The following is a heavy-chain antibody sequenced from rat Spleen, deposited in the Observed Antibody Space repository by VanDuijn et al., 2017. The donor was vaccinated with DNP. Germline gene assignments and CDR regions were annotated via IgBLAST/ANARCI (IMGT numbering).Heavy chain of an antibody. CDR3: TRGYYTGGNWFAY. Sequence: EVQLVESGGGLVQPGRSLKLSCAASGFTFSDYYMAWVRQAPTKGLEWVATISTSGGSTYYRDSVKGRFTISRDNAKSTLYLQMNSLRAEDTATYYCTRGYYTGGNWFAYWGQGVMVTVSS. J-gene: IGHJ2*01. CDR2: ISTSGGST. V-gene: IGHV5-27*01. D-gene: IGHD1-1*01. CDR1: GFTFSDYY.